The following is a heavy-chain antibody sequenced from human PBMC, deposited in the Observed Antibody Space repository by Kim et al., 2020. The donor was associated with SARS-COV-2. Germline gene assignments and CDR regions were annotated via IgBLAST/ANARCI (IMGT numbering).Heavy chain of an antibody. Sequence: GGSLRLSCTTSGFTFTGYAMSWVRQAPRKGLERVSSIDGSDGTTYYVDSVKGRFTISRDNSKNTLYLQMSNLRADDTAVYYCMKGGWGWIWDHWGQGTLVTVSS. CDR1: GFTFTGYA. D-gene: IGHD2-2*03. CDR2: IDGSDGTT. J-gene: IGHJ4*02. V-gene: IGHV3-23*01. CDR3: MKGGWGWIWDH.